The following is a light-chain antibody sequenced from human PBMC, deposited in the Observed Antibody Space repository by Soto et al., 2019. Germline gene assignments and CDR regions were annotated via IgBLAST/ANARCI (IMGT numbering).Light chain of an antibody. CDR3: QRYNSAPRT. CDR2: AAS. CDR1: QGISNS. V-gene: IGKV1-27*01. J-gene: IGKJ1*01. Sequence: DIQMTQSPSSLSASVGDRVTITCRASQGISNSLAWYQQQPGKVPRLLIYAASTLQSGVPSRFSGSGSGTDFTLTISSLQPEDVATYYCQRYNSAPRTFGQGTKVEIK.